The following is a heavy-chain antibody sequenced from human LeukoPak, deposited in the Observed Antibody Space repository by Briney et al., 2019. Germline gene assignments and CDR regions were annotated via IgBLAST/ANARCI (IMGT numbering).Heavy chain of an antibody. Sequence: GGSLRLSCAASGFTFSTYSINWVRQAPGKGLEWVSSISSSSSYIYYADSVKGRFTISRDNAKNSLYLQMNSLRAEDTAVYYCARDWCKQRWLIGGVFDYWGQGTLVTVSS. J-gene: IGHJ4*02. D-gene: IGHD5-24*01. CDR3: ARDWCKQRWLIGGVFDY. CDR2: ISSSSSYI. V-gene: IGHV3-21*01. CDR1: GFTFSTYS.